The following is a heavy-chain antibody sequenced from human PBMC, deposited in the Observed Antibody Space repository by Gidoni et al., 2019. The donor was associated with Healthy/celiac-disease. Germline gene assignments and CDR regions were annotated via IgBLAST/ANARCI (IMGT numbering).Heavy chain of an antibody. CDR2: ISGSGGST. CDR1: GFTFSSYA. V-gene: IGHV3-23*01. J-gene: IGHJ4*02. D-gene: IGHD2-2*02. CDR3: AKDPLAIPAV. Sequence: EVQLLESGGGLVQPGGSLSLSCAASGFTFSSYAMRWVRQAPGKGREWVSAISGSGGSTYSADSVKGRFTISRDNSKNTLYLQMNSLRAEDTAVYYCAKDPLAIPAVWGQGTLVTVSS.